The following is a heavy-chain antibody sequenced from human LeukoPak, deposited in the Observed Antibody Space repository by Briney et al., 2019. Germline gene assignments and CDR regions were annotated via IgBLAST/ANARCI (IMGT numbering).Heavy chain of an antibody. V-gene: IGHV3-21*01. Sequence: GGSLRLSCAASGFTFSSYSMNWVRQAPGEGLEWGSSISSSSSYIYYADSVKGRFTISRDNAKNSLYLQMNSLRAEDTAVYYCARDLVLLRFGESMFDYWGQGTLVTVSS. CDR1: GFTFSSYS. J-gene: IGHJ4*02. D-gene: IGHD3-10*01. CDR2: ISSSSSYI. CDR3: ARDLVLLRFGESMFDY.